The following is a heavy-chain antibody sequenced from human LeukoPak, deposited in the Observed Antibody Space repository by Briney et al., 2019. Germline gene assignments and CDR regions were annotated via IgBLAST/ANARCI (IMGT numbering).Heavy chain of an antibody. CDR3: ASALTYYYDSSGYSEIYFDY. J-gene: IGHJ4*02. CDR2: IYHSGST. Sequence: SETLSLTCAVSGGSISSGGYSWSWIRQPPGKGLEWIGYIYHSGSTYYNPSLKSRVTISVDRSKNQFSLKLSSVTAADTAAYYCASALTYYYDSSGYSEIYFDYWGQGTLVTVSS. V-gene: IGHV4-30-2*01. CDR1: GGSISSGGYS. D-gene: IGHD3-22*01.